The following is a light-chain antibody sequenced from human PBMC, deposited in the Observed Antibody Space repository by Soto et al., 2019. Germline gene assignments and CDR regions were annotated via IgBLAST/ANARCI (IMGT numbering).Light chain of an antibody. CDR2: RNN. CDR3: AAWDDSLSGPV. CDR1: WSNIGRNY. J-gene: IGLJ3*02. Sequence: QSVLTQPPSVSAAPGQNVTISCFGSWSNIGRNYVSWYQQFPGTGPKLLIYRNNQRPSGVPDRFSGSKSGTSASLAISGLRSEDEADYYCAAWDDSLSGPVFGGGTKLTVL. V-gene: IGLV1-47*01.